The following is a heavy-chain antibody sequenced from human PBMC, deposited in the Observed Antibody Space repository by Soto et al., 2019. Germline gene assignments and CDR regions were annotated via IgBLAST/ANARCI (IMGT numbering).Heavy chain of an antibody. V-gene: IGHV5-51*01. CDR2: IYPGDSDT. CDR1: GYRFSSYW. J-gene: IGHJ4*02. Sequence: PGESLKLSCKGSGYRFSSYWIGWVRQMPGKGLEWMGIIYPGDSDTRYSPSFQGQVTISADKSISTAYLQWKSLKASDTAMYYCARPPEEGTTSSFAYWGQGTLVTVSS. D-gene: IGHD1-7*01. CDR3: ARPPEEGTTSSFAY.